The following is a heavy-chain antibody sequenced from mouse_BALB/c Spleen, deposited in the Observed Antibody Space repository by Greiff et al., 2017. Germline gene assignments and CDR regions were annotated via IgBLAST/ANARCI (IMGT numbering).Heavy chain of an antibody. J-gene: IGHJ4*01. CDR3: AKGPLDMDGNSAMDY. CDR2: ILPGSGST. V-gene: IGHV1-9*01. Sequence: QVQLKQSGAELMKPGASVKISCKATGYTFSSYWIEWVKQMPGHGLEWIGEILPGSGSTNYNEKFKGKATFTADTSSNTAYMQLSSLTSEDSAVYYCAKGPLDMDGNSAMDYWGQGTSVTVSS. CDR1: GYTFSSYW. D-gene: IGHD2-1*01.